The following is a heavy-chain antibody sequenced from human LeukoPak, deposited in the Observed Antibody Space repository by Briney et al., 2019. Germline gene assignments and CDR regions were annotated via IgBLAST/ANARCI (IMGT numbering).Heavy chain of an antibody. CDR1: GGTFSSYA. CDR2: IIPIFGTA. V-gene: IGHV1-69*05. Sequence: ASVKVSCKASGGTFSSYAISWVRQAPGQGLEWMGRIIPIFGTANYAQKFQGRVTITTDESTSTAYMELSSLRSEDTAVYYCASDYNDYVWGSYPSQSYWGQGTLVTVSS. J-gene: IGHJ4*02. D-gene: IGHD3-16*02. CDR3: ASDYNDYVWGSYPSQSY.